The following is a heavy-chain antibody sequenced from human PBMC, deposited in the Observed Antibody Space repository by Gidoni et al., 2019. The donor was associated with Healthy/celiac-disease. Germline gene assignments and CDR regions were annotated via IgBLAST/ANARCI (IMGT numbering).Heavy chain of an antibody. V-gene: IGHV2-5*02. CDR2: IYWDDDK. J-gene: IGHJ3*02. CDR1: GFSLRTSGVG. D-gene: IGHD3-22*01. CDR3: AHRLVRYYYDSSGGHEPHNDAFDI. Sequence: QITLKESGPTLVKPTQTLTLTCPFSGFSLRTSGVGVGWIRQPPGQALEWLALIYWDDDKRYSPSLKSRLTITKDTSKNQVVLTMTNMDPVDTATYYCAHRLVRYYYDSSGGHEPHNDAFDIWGQGTMVTVSS.